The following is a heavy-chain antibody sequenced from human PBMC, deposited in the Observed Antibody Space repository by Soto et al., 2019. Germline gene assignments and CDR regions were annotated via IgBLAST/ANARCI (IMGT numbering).Heavy chain of an antibody. Sequence: QVQLVQSGAEVKKPGSSVKVSCKASGGTFSSYAISWVRQAPGQGLEWMGGIIPIFGTANYAQKFQGRVXXXXXXXXXXXXXXXXXXXXXXXXXXXXXXXXXXXXXXXXSWGYYYXXDVWGQGTTVTV. CDR3: XXXXXXXXXXXXSWGYYYXXDV. CDR1: GGTFSSYA. J-gene: IGHJ6*02. CDR2: IIPIFGTA. V-gene: IGHV1-69*01.